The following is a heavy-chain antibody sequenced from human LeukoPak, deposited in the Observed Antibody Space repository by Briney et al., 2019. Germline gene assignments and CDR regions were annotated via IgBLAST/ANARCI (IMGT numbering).Heavy chain of an antibody. Sequence: GGSLRLSCAASGFTFSSYSMNWVRQAPGKGLEWVSYISSSSSTIYYADSVKGRFTISRDNAKNSLYLQMNSLRDKDTAVYYCARDGRMYYYDSSGDAFDIWGQGTMVTGSS. J-gene: IGHJ3*02. CDR1: GFTFSSYS. D-gene: IGHD3-22*01. CDR3: ARDGRMYYYDSSGDAFDI. V-gene: IGHV3-48*02. CDR2: ISSSSSTI.